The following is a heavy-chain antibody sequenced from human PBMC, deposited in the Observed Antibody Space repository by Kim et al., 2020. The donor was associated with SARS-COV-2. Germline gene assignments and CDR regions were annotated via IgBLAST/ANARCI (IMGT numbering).Heavy chain of an antibody. J-gene: IGHJ4*02. Sequence: ADSVKGRFTIARDNSKNTLYLQMNSLRAEDTAVYYCAKDPPTGDWDYFDYWGQGTLVTVSS. V-gene: IGHV3-23*01. CDR3: AKDPPTGDWDYFDY. D-gene: IGHD7-27*01.